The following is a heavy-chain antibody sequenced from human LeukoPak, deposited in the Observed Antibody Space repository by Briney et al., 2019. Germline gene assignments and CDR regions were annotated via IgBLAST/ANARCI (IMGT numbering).Heavy chain of an antibody. D-gene: IGHD3-3*01. CDR2: IYYSGNT. Sequence: PSETLSLTCSVSGGSITSGGYYWSWIRQHPGKGLEWIGYIYYSGNTYYNPSLKSRVAISLDTSKNQFSLKVNSVTAADTAVYYCAGGRGFRSAYYPSPGHWGQGTLVTVSA. CDR1: GGSITSGGYY. CDR3: AGGRGFRSAYYPSPGH. J-gene: IGHJ4*02. V-gene: IGHV4-31*03.